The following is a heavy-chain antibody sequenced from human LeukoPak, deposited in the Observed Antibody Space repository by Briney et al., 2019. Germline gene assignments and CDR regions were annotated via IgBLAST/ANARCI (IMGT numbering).Heavy chain of an antibody. V-gene: IGHV1-69*13. J-gene: IGHJ4*02. CDR2: IIPIFGTA. Sequence: SVKVSCKASGYTFTSYDINWVRQATGQGLEWMGGIIPIFGTANYAQKFQGRVTITADESTSTAYMELSSLRSEDTAVYYCAREGPMGAAIFDYWGQGTLVTVSS. CDR3: AREGPMGAAIFDY. D-gene: IGHD2-2*01. CDR1: GYTFTSYD.